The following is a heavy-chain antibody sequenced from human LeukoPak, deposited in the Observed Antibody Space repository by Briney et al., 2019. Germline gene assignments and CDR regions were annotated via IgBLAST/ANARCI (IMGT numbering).Heavy chain of an antibody. CDR2: INHSGST. CDR3: ARASIAVAGPFD. CDR1: GGSFSGYY. Sequence: PSETLSLTCAVYGGSFSGYYWSWIRQPPGRGLEWIGEINHSGSTNYNPSLKSRVTISVDTSKNQFSLKLSSVTAADTAVYYCARASIAVAGPFDWGQGTLVTVSS. V-gene: IGHV4-34*01. D-gene: IGHD6-19*01. J-gene: IGHJ4*02.